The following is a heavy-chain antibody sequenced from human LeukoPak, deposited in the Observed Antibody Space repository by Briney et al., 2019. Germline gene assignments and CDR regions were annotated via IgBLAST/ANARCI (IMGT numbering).Heavy chain of an antibody. CDR2: ISYSGST. CDR3: ARGRVVPAAMGFDY. D-gene: IGHD2-2*01. V-gene: IGHV4-59*01. J-gene: IGHJ4*02. Sequence: PSETLTLTCTLSGGSISSYDWSWIRQPPGKGLEWIGYISYSGSTTYNPSLMSRLNISVDTSKNQFSLKLSSVTAADTAVYYCARGRVVPAAMGFDYWGQETRVTVSS. CDR1: GGSISSYD.